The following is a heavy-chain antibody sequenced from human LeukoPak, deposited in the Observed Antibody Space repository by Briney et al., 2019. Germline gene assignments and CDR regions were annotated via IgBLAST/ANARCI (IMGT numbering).Heavy chain of an antibody. J-gene: IGHJ4*02. CDR2: IYSGGST. CDR3: AKQAGTVYSNFDY. CDR1: GFTVSSNY. D-gene: IGHD4-11*01. Sequence: GGSLRLSCAASGFTVSSNYMSWVRQAPGKGLEWVSVIYSGGSTYYADSVKGRFTISRANSKNTLYVQMNSLRAEDTAVYYCAKQAGTVYSNFDYWGQGTLVTVSS. V-gene: IGHV3-53*01.